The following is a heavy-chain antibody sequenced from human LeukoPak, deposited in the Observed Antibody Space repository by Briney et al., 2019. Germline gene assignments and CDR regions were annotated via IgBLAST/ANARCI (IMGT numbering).Heavy chain of an antibody. D-gene: IGHD3-10*01. CDR2: IKHDGTEK. CDR1: GFTFSSYC. V-gene: IGHV3-7*04. J-gene: IGHJ4*02. CDR3: GRGYCGSGNYYTAY. Sequence: PGGSLRLSCAASGFTFSSYCMTCVRQAPGKGLEWVANIKHDGTEKNYVDSVKGRFTISRDNAKNSLYLQMNSLRAEDTAVYFCGRGYCGSGNYYTAYWGQGTLVTVSS.